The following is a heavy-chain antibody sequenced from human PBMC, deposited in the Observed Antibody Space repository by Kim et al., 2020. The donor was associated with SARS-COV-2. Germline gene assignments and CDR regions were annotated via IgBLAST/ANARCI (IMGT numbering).Heavy chain of an antibody. CDR1: GFTFRSYA. CDR3: AKTEGAGSGAFGI. V-gene: IGHV3-23*01. Sequence: GGSLRLSCAASGFTFRSYAMSWVRQAPGKGLEWVSGISGSGGSTYYADSVKGRFTISRDNSKNTLYLQMNSLRAEDTAVYYCAKTEGAGSGAFGIWGQGTMVTVSS. D-gene: IGHD3-16*01. CDR2: ISGSGGST. J-gene: IGHJ3*02.